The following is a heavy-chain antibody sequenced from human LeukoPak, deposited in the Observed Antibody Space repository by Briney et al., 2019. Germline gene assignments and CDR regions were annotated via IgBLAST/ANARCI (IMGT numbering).Heavy chain of an antibody. CDR2: INWNSGDV. D-gene: IGHD5-24*01. Sequence: PGRSLTLSCAASGFTFDDYAMHWVRQAPGKGLEWVSGINWNSGDVGYADSVKGRFTISRDNAKNSLHLQMNSLRAEDTAFYYCAKDRNYRDLDSLDIWGQGTMVTVSS. CDR3: AKDRNYRDLDSLDI. V-gene: IGHV3-9*01. J-gene: IGHJ3*02. CDR1: GFTFDDYA.